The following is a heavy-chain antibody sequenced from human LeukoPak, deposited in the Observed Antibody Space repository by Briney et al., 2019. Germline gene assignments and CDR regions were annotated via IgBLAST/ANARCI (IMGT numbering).Heavy chain of an antibody. CDR2: FDPEDGET. CDR1: GYTLTELS. D-gene: IGHD4-23*01. Sequence: GASVKVSCTVSGYTLTELSMHWVRQAPGKGLEWMGGFDPEDGETIYAQKFQGRVTMTEDTSTDTAYMELSSLRPEDTAVYYCATDSKNSRGYFDYWGQGTLVTVSS. CDR3: ATDSKNSRGYFDY. V-gene: IGHV1-24*01. J-gene: IGHJ4*02.